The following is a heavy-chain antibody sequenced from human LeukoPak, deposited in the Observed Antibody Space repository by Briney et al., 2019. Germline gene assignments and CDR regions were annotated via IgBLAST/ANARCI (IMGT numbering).Heavy chain of an antibody. CDR1: GFTFSSYS. J-gene: IGHJ4*02. CDR2: ISSSSSYI. V-gene: IGHV3-21*01. D-gene: IGHD4-17*01. CDR3: AGRSDYGERGY. Sequence: GGSLRLSCAASGFTFSSYSMNWVRQAPGKGLEWVSSISSSSSYIYYADSVMGRFTISRDNAKNSLYLQMNSLRAEDTAVYYCAGRSDYGERGYWGQGTLVTVSS.